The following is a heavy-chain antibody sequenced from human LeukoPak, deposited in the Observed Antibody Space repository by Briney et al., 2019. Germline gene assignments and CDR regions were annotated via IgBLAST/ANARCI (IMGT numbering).Heavy chain of an antibody. CDR2: ISSSGSTI. CDR3: TRVGKLAATGNHFDY. J-gene: IGHJ4*02. CDR1: GFTFSDYY. Sequence: GGSLRLSCAASGFTFSDYYMSWIRQAPGKGLEWVSYISSSGSTIYYADSVKGRFTISRDNAKNSLYLQMNSLKTEDTAVYYCTRVGKLAATGNHFDYWGQGTLVTVSS. D-gene: IGHD2-15*01. V-gene: IGHV3-11*01.